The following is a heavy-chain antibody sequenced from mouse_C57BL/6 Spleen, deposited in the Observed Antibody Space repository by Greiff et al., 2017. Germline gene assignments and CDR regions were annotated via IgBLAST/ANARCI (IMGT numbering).Heavy chain of an antibody. CDR2: IDPSDSET. CDR1: GYTFTSYW. V-gene: IGHV1-52*01. Sequence: VQLQQPGAELVRPGSSVKLSCKASGYTFTSYWMHWVKQRPIQGLEWIGNIDPSDSETHYNQKFKDKATLTVDKSSSTAYMQLSSLTSEDSAVYYCARGSDGYYDYWVQGTTLTVSS. J-gene: IGHJ2*01. CDR3: ARGSDGYYDY. D-gene: IGHD2-3*01.